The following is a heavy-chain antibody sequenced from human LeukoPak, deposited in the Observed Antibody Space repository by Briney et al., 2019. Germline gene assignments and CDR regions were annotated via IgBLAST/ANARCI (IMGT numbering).Heavy chain of an antibody. CDR3: ARASPYYDFWSGYYTGPHDY. J-gene: IGHJ4*02. CDR1: GGSISSYY. V-gene: IGHV4-59*08. Sequence: SETLPLTCTVSGGSISSYYWSWIRQPPGKGLEWIGYIYYSGSTNYNPSLKSRVTISVDTSKNQFSLKLSSVTAADTAVYYCARASPYYDFWSGYYTGPHDYWGQGTLVTVSS. CDR2: IYYSGST. D-gene: IGHD3-3*01.